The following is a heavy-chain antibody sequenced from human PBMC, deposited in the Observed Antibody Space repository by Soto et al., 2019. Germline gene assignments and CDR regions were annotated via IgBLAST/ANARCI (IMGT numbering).Heavy chain of an antibody. CDR1: GFTFSSYW. CDR3: ATGGYSYGWGY. Sequence: EVQLVESGGGLVQPGGSLRLSCVGSGFTFSSYWMHWVRQAPGRGPVWVSRINPAGSASSYADFVKGRFTVSKDNAKNTLYLEMNSLSAEDTAVYYCATGGYSYGWGYWGQGTLVTVSS. D-gene: IGHD5-18*01. J-gene: IGHJ4*02. V-gene: IGHV3-74*01. CDR2: INPAGSAS.